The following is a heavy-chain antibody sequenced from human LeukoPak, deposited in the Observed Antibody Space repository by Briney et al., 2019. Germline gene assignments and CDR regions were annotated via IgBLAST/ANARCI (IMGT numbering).Heavy chain of an antibody. V-gene: IGHV3-13*01. D-gene: IGHD4-17*01. CDR3: ARVLRDYPEDGMDV. CDR2: IGTAGDT. CDR1: GFTFSSYD. Sequence: PGGSLRLSCAASGFTFSSYDMHWVRQATGKGLEWVSAIGTAGDTYYPGSVKGRFTISRENAKNSLYLQMNSLRAGDTAVYYCARVLRDYPEDGMDVWGQGTTVTVSS. J-gene: IGHJ6*02.